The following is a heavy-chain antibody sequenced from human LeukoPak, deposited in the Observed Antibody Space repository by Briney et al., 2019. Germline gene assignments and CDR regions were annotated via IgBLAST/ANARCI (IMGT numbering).Heavy chain of an antibody. Sequence: ASVKVPCKASGYTFTSYDINWVRQATGQGLEWMGWMNPNSGNTGYAQKFQGRVTMTRNTSISTAYMELSSLRAEDTAVYYCAKDGPRIGGITARYFDYWGQGTLVTVSS. CDR2: MNPNSGNT. V-gene: IGHV1-8*01. CDR1: GYTFTSYD. D-gene: IGHD1-7*01. J-gene: IGHJ4*02. CDR3: AKDGPRIGGITARYFDY.